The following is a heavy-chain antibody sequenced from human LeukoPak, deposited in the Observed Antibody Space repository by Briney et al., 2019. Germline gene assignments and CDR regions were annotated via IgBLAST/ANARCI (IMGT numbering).Heavy chain of an antibody. CDR2: IIPIFGTA. CDR1: GGTFSSYA. Sequence: GASVKVSCKASGGTFSSYAISWVRQAPGQGLEWMGGIIPIFGTANYAQKFQGRVAITADESTSTAYMELSSLRSEDTAVYYCAGAPVATISAFFDYWGQGTLVTVSS. J-gene: IGHJ4*02. CDR3: AGAPVATISAFFDY. D-gene: IGHD5-12*01. V-gene: IGHV1-69*13.